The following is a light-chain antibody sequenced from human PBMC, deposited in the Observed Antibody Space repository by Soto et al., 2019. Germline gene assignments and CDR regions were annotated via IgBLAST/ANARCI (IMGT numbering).Light chain of an antibody. CDR2: DAS. CDR1: QSISSW. V-gene: IGKV1-5*01. J-gene: IGKJ2*01. Sequence: DIQMTQSPSTLSASVGDRVTITCRASQSISSWLAWYQQKPGKAPKLLIYDASSLESGVPSRFSGSGSGTEFTLTISSLQPDDFATYYGHQYNSYSYTFGQGTKLEIK. CDR3: HQYNSYSYT.